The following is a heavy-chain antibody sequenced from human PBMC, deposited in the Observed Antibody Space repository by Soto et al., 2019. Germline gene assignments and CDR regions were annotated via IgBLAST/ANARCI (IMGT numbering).Heavy chain of an antibody. CDR2: VSYDEITK. CDR1: GFTFGSYG. J-gene: IGHJ4*02. V-gene: IGHV3-30*18. CDR3: AKPLGLLRRAMAQGSDY. D-gene: IGHD5-18*01. Sequence: PGGSLRLSCAASGFTFGSYGMNWVRQAPGKGLEWVAVVSYDEITKYYADSVKGRFTISRDNSKNTVYLQMNSLRPEDTAVYYCAKPLGLLRRAMAQGSDYWGQGTLVTVSS.